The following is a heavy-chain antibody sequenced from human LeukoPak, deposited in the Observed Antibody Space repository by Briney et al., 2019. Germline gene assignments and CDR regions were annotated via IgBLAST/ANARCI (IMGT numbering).Heavy chain of an antibody. D-gene: IGHD6-6*01. CDR1: GGSISSYY. J-gene: IGHJ4*02. V-gene: IGHV4-34*01. CDR3: ARSQYSSSPPFDY. Sequence: SETLSLTCTVSGGSISSYYWSWIRQPPGKGLEWIGEINHSGSTNYNPSLKSRVTISVDKSKNQFSLKLSSVTAADTAAYYCARSQYSSSPPFDYWGQGTLVTVSS. CDR2: INHSGST.